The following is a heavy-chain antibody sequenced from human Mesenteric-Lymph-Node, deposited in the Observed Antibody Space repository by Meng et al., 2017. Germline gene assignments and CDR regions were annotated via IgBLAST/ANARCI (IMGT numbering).Heavy chain of an antibody. D-gene: IGHD3-10*01. CDR2: IYYSGST. J-gene: IGHJ5*02. CDR3: VRDTRRGGGWFDP. V-gene: IGHV4-61*01. CDR1: GGSVSSGSYY. Sequence: VHRQESGPGLVKPSGTLSLTCTVSGGSVSSGSYYWSWIRQPPGKGLEWIGYIYYSGSTNYNPSLKSRVTISVDTSKNQFSLKLSSVTAADTAVYYCVRDTRRGGGWFDPWGQGTLVTVSS.